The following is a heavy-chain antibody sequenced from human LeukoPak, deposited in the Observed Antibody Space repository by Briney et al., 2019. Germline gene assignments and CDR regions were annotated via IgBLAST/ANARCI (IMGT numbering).Heavy chain of an antibody. CDR2: IKSKTDGGTI. Sequence: SGGSLRLSCAASGFTLSNVWMSWVRQAPGKGLEWVGRIKSKTDGGTIDYAAPVKDRFTISRDDSKNTLFREMNSLKTEDTAVYYCTAGVSRGDWGQGTLVTVSS. CDR1: GFTLSNVW. J-gene: IGHJ4*02. CDR3: TAGVSRGD. V-gene: IGHV3-15*01. D-gene: IGHD3-10*01.